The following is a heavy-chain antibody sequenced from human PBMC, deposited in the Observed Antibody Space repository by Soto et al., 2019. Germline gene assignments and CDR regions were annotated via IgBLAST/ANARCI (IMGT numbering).Heavy chain of an antibody. V-gene: IGHV3-23*01. J-gene: IGHJ6*02. CDR1: GFTFSTYG. CDR2: ISGSGDNA. D-gene: IGHD6-6*01. Sequence: EVQLLESGGGLVQPGGSLRLSCIASGFTFSTYGMSWVRQAPGKGLEWVSTISGSGDNAYYADSVKGRFTISRDNSNNTLYVQMNSLRAEDTAVYYCAKPKYSTSFQYYYGMDVWGQGTTVTVSS. CDR3: AKPKYSTSFQYYYGMDV.